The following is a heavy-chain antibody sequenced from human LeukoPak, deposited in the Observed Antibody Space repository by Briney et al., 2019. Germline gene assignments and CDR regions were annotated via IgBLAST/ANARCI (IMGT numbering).Heavy chain of an antibody. CDR2: IYYSGST. CDR3: ARQYVAVAGLEQFFDY. D-gene: IGHD6-19*01. Sequence: SETLSLTCTVSGGSISSSRYYWGWIRQPPGKGLEWIGNIYYSGSTYYNPSLKSRVTISVDTSKNQFSLKLSSVTAADTAVYCCARQYVAVAGLEQFFDYWGQGALVTVSS. J-gene: IGHJ4*02. V-gene: IGHV4-39*01. CDR1: GGSISSSRYY.